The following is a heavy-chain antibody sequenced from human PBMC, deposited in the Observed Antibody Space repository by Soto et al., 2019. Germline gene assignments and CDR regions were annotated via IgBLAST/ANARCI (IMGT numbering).Heavy chain of an antibody. V-gene: IGHV3-7*03. CDR1: GXTFSSYW. J-gene: IGHJ3*02. CDR3: ARKQSSGWFYDAFDI. Sequence: GSLRLSCAASGXTFSSYWMSWVRQAPGKGLEWVANIKQDGSEKYYADSVKGRFTISIDNSKNTLYLQMNSLRAEDTAVYYCARKQSSGWFYDAFDIWGQGTMGTVS. D-gene: IGHD6-19*01. CDR2: IKQDGSEK.